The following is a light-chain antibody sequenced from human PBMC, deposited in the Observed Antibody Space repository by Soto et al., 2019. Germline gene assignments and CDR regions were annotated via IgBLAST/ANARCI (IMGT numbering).Light chain of an antibody. CDR3: HQYAGSPRT. CDR1: QSVSSN. Sequence: VITQSPATLCVTPGARVILSCRASQSVSSNLVWYQQKPGQAPRLLIYDVSNRATGIPARFSVSGSGTDGTLTICRLETEDSGVYYGHQYAGSPRTFGQGTKVEIK. CDR2: DVS. J-gene: IGKJ1*01. V-gene: IGKV3-20*01.